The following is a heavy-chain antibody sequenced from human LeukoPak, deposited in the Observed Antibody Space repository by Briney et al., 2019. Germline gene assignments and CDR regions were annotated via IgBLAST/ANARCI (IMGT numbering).Heavy chain of an antibody. J-gene: IGHJ4*02. Sequence: PGGSLRLSCAASGFTFSDYYMSWIRQAPGKGLEWVSYISSSGSTIYYADSVKGRFTISRDNAKNSLYLQMNSLRAEDTALYYCAKDWYDFWSGYPPFYWGQGTLVTVSS. V-gene: IGHV3-11*01. D-gene: IGHD3-3*01. CDR1: GFTFSDYY. CDR2: ISSSGSTI. CDR3: AKDWYDFWSGYPPFY.